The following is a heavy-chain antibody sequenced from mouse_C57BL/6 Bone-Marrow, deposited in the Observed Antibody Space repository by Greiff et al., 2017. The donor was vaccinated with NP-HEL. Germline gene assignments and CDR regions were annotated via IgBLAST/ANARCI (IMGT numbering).Heavy chain of an antibody. D-gene: IGHD4-1*02. J-gene: IGHJ2*01. CDR2: ISDGGSYT. CDR1: GFTFSSYA. Sequence: EVQLVESGGGLVKPGGSLKLSCAASGFTFSSYAMSWVRQTPEKRLEWVATISDGGSYTYYPDNVKGRFTISRDNAKNNLYLQMSHLKSEDTAMYYCASQLGPFDYWGQGTTLTVSS. V-gene: IGHV5-4*01. CDR3: ASQLGPFDY.